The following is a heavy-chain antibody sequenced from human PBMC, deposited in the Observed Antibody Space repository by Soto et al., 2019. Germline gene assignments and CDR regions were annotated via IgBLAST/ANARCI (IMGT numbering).Heavy chain of an antibody. V-gene: IGHV5-51*01. CDR3: VRGKGYGPSTMDH. J-gene: IGHJ4*02. CDR1: GYTFTDYW. Sequence: AESLKISCKGSGYTFTDYWIGWVRHMPGKGLDWMGIIYSGDSDTRYSPSFEGQVTISADKSINTAYLYWSSLETSDSAMYYCVRGKGYGPSTMDHWGQGTLGTVS. CDR2: IYSGDSDT. D-gene: IGHD2-2*01.